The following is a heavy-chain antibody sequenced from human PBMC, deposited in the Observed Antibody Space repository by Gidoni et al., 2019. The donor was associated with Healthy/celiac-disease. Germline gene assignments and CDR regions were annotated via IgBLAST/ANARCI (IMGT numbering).Heavy chain of an antibody. J-gene: IGHJ4*02. CDR2: ISYDGSNK. CDR1: GFTFSSYA. Sequence: QVQLVESGGGVVQPGRSLRLSCAASGFTFSSYAMHWVRQAPGKGLEWVAVISYDGSNKYYADSVKGRFTISRDNSKNTLYLQMNSLRAEDTAVYYCARDEGYCSSTSCYIGGTFDYWGQGTLVTVSS. V-gene: IGHV3-30-3*01. D-gene: IGHD2-2*02. CDR3: ARDEGYCSSTSCYIGGTFDY.